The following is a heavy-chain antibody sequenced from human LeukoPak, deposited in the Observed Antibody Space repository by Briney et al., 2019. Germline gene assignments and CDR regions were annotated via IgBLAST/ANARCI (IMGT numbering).Heavy chain of an antibody. CDR3: ARDLLTMVRGVTQYYFDY. CDR2: IIPIFGTA. D-gene: IGHD3-10*01. V-gene: IGHV1-69*05. J-gene: IGHJ4*02. Sequence: GASVKVSCKASGGTLSSYAISWVRQAPGQGLEWMGRIIPIFGTANYAQKFQGRVTITTDESTSTAYMELSSLRSEDTAVYYCARDLLTMVRGVTQYYFDYWGQGTLVTVSS. CDR1: GGTLSSYA.